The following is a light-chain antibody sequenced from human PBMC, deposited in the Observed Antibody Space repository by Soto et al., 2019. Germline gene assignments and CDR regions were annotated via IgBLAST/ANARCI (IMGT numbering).Light chain of an antibody. Sequence: QALVTQPPSVSGAPGQRVTISCTGSSSNIGAGYDVHWYQQLPGTAPKLLIYGNSNRPSAVPDRFSGSKSGTSASLAITGLQAGDEADYYCQSYDSSLSGYVFGTGTKLTVL. CDR1: SSNIGAGYD. J-gene: IGLJ1*01. CDR3: QSYDSSLSGYV. CDR2: GNS. V-gene: IGLV1-40*01.